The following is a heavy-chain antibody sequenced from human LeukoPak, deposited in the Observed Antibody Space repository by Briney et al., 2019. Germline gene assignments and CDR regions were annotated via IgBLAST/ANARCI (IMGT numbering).Heavy chain of an antibody. CDR1: GYTFTSLD. CDR3: ARDIRGSRWFEP. J-gene: IGHJ5*02. V-gene: IGHV1-8*01. CDR2: MNPNTGNT. Sequence: ASVKVSCKASGYTFTSLDVNWVRQATGQGLEWIGWMNPNTGNTGYAQKFQGRVTMTRDTSISTAYMELSSLRSEDTAVYYCARDIRGSRWFEPWGQGTLVTVSS.